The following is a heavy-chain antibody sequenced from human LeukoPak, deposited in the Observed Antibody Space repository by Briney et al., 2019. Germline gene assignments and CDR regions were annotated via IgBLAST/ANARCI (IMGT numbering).Heavy chain of an antibody. D-gene: IGHD3-3*02. Sequence: SETLSRNCAVYGGSFSGYYRSWIRQPPGKGLQWIGEINHSGSTNYNPSLKSGVTISVDTSKNQFSLKLSSVTAADTAVYYCARSLALLRYIDFWGQGTLVTVSS. V-gene: IGHV4-34*01. J-gene: IGHJ4*02. CDR3: ARSLALLRYIDF. CDR1: GGSFSGYY. CDR2: INHSGST.